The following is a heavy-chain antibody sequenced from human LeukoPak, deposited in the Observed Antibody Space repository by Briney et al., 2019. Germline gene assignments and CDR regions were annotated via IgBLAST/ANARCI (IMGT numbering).Heavy chain of an antibody. Sequence: GRSLRLSCAASGFTVSSYPIHLVRQAAGKGLDWVALISSDGSDKKYADSVKGRFTISRDNSKNTLYLQMHSLRVEDTAVYYCARDYPADYWGQGTLVTVSS. CDR3: ARDYPADY. CDR1: GFTVSSYP. CDR2: ISSDGSDK. J-gene: IGHJ4*02. V-gene: IGHV3-30-3*01.